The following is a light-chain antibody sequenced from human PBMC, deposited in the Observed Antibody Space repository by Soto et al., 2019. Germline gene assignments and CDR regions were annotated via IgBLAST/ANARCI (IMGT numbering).Light chain of an antibody. CDR2: DVS. CDR3: SSYTSSSTLLYV. V-gene: IGLV2-14*01. J-gene: IGLJ1*01. Sequence: QSALTQPASVSGSPGQSITISCTGTSSDVGGYNYVSWYQQHPGKAPKLMIYDVSNRPSGVSNRFSGSKSGNTASVTLSGLQAEDEADYYCSSYTSSSTLLYVFGTGTKLTVL. CDR1: SSDVGGYNY.